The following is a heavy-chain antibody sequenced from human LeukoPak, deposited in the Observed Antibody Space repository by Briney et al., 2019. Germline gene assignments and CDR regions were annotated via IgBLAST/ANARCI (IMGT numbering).Heavy chain of an antibody. V-gene: IGHV1-69*06. Sequence: SVKVSCKTTGGRFKSYGFSWVRQAPGQGLEWMGGIIPVFDRPTYAQKFEGRVTITADKSTNTTYMEISSLTSDDTAVYYCARDAQWELRALDVWGQGTVVIVSS. CDR2: IIPVFDRP. J-gene: IGHJ3*01. CDR1: GGRFKSYG. CDR3: ARDAQWELRALDV. D-gene: IGHD1-26*01.